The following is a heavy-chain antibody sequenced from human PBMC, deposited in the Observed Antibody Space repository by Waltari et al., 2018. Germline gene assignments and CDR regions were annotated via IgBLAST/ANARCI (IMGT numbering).Heavy chain of an antibody. J-gene: IGHJ6*02. CDR1: GYTFTSYY. CDR2: SNPGVGSK. D-gene: IGHD5-18*01. CDR3: AMTWIQRWPYYYYYGMDV. V-gene: IGHV1-46*01. Sequence: QVQLVQSGAEVKKPGASVKVSCKASGYTFTSYYMHWVRQAPGQGLEWMGISNPGVGSKSYAQKYQGRVTMTRDTSTSTVYMELSSLRSEDTAADYCAMTWIQRWPYYYYYGMDVWGQGTTVTVSS.